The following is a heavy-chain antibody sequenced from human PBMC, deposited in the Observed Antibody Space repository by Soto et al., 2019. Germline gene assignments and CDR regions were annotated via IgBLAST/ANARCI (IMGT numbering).Heavy chain of an antibody. D-gene: IGHD3-9*01. CDR3: ARGLRYFDWLLLDY. CDR1: GGTFSSYT. CDR2: IIPILGIA. Sequence: QVQLVHSGAEVKKPGSSVKVSCKASGGTFSSYTISWVRQAPGQGLEWMGRIIPILGIANYAQKFQGRVTITADKSTSTAYMELSSLRSEDTAVYYCARGLRYFDWLLLDYWGQGTLVTVSS. V-gene: IGHV1-69*02. J-gene: IGHJ4*02.